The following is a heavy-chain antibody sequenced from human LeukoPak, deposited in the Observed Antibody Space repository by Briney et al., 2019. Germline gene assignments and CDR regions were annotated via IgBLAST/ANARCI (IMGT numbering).Heavy chain of an antibody. D-gene: IGHD3-3*01. CDR1: GGSISSHY. Sequence: PSETLSLACTVSGGSISSHYWSWIRQPPGKGLEWIGYIYYSGSTNYNPSLKSRVTISVDTSKNQLSLKLSSVTAADTAVYYCARGGRCGITIFGVGYMDVWGKGTTVTVSS. CDR2: IYYSGST. J-gene: IGHJ6*04. V-gene: IGHV4-59*11. CDR3: ARGGRCGITIFGVGYMDV.